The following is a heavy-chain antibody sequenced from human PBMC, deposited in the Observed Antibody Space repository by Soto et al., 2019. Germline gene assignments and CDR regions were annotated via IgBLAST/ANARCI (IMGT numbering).Heavy chain of an antibody. CDR1: GFTFSRYA. Sequence: GGSLRLSCAASGFTFSRYAMSWVRQAPGKGLEWVSAISGRGGSTYYADSVKGRFNISRDNSKNTLYLQMNSLRAEDTAVFYFVNHPWGGSSRYYYIDCWGQGTLVTVSS. V-gene: IGHV3-23*01. CDR3: VNHPWGGSSRYYYIDC. CDR2: ISGRGGST. D-gene: IGHD3-22*01. J-gene: IGHJ4*02.